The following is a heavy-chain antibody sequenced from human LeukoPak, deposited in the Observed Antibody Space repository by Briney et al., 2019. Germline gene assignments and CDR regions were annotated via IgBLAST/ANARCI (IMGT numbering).Heavy chain of an antibody. Sequence: SETLSLTCTVSGGSISSYYWSWIRQPPGKGLEWIGYIYYSGGTNYNPPLKSRVTISVDTSKNQLSLKLSSVTAADTALYFCARGSGWYYYWGQGSVVTVSS. CDR2: IYYSGGT. J-gene: IGHJ4*02. D-gene: IGHD6-19*01. CDR1: GGSISSYY. CDR3: ARGSGWYYY. V-gene: IGHV4-59*01.